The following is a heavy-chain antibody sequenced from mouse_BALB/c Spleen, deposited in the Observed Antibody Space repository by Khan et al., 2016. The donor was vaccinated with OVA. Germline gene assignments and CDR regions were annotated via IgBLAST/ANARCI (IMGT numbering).Heavy chain of an antibody. CDR1: GFSLTGYG. CDR3: ARADYGNYREAMDY. D-gene: IGHD2-1*01. V-gene: IGHV2-6-7*01. CDR2: IWGDGST. J-gene: IGHJ4*01. Sequence: QVHVKQSGPGLVAPSQSLSITCTVSGFSLTGYGVNWVRQPPGKGLEWLGMIWGDGSTDYNSALKSRLSISKDNSKSQVFLKMNRLQTDDTARYYCARADYGNYREAMDYWGQGTSVTVSS.